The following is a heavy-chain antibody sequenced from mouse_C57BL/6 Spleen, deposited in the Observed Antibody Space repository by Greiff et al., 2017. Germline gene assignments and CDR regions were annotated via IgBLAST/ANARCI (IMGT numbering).Heavy chain of an antibody. CDR3: TRRTNWDDWYFDV. J-gene: IGHJ1*03. V-gene: IGHV1-5*01. Sequence: VQLQQSGPVLARPGASVKMSCKTSGYTFTSYWMHWVKQRPGQGLEWIGAIYPGNSDTSYNQKFKGKAKLTAVTSASTAYMELSSLTNEDSAVYYCTRRTNWDDWYFDVWGTGTTVTVSS. CDR1: GYTFTSYW. D-gene: IGHD4-1*01. CDR2: IYPGNSDT.